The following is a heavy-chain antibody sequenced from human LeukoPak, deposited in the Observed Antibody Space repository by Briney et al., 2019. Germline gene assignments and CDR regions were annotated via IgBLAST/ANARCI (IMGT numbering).Heavy chain of an antibody. CDR2: IYYSGST. CDR3: ARGRYYNVFFDY. V-gene: IGHV4-31*03. D-gene: IGHD3-10*01. Sequence: SETLSLTCTVSGGSISSGGYYWSWIRQHPGKGLEWIGYIYYSGSTYYNPSLKSRVTISVDTSKNQFSLKLNSVTAADTAVYYCARGRYYNVFFDYWGQGTLVTVSS. J-gene: IGHJ4*02. CDR1: GGSISSGGYY.